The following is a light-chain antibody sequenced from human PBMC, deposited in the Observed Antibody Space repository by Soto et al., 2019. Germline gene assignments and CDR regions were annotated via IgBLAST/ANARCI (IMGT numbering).Light chain of an antibody. V-gene: IGKV1-5*01. CDR3: QQYNTCSPQT. CDR1: QSIGTW. CDR2: DAS. J-gene: IGKJ1*01. Sequence: IQMTQSPSTLSASVGDTVTITCRASQSIGTWVAWYQQKPGKAPKLLIFDASTLEGGIPSRFSGSGSGTDFTLTIGSLQPDDFATYYCQQYNTCSPQTFGQGTKVEIK.